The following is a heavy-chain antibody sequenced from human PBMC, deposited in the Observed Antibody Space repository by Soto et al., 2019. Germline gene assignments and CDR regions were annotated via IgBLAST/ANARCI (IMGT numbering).Heavy chain of an antibody. CDR3: ARSPAMSVDWFDP. Sequence: XSVKVSFNASGYTCTCYAVHLLRQTPGQTLEWMGWIHAGNGNTKYSQHFQGRVTFTRDTSASTVYMELSSLRSEDTAVYYCARSPAMSVDWFDPWGQGTLVTVSS. CDR1: GYTCTCYA. J-gene: IGHJ5*02. CDR2: IHAGNGNT. V-gene: IGHV1-3*01.